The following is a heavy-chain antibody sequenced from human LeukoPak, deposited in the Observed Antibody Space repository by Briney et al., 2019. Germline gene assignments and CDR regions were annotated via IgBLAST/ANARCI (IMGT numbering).Heavy chain of an antibody. CDR2: INPNSGGT. V-gene: IGHV1-2*02. Sequence: GASVKVSCKASGYTFTGYYMDWVRQAPGQGLEWMGWINPNSGGTNYAQKFQGRVTMTRDTSISTAYMELSRLRSDDTAVYYCARGIVVVPAAMRWWFDPWGQGTLVTVSS. CDR1: GYTFTGYY. D-gene: IGHD2-2*01. CDR3: ARGIVVVPAAMRWWFDP. J-gene: IGHJ5*02.